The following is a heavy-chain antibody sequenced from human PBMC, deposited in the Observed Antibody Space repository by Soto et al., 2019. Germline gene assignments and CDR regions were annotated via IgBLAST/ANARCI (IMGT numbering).Heavy chain of an antibody. CDR3: ARDLVEEAAAGTGNWFDP. D-gene: IGHD6-13*01. CDR1: GGSISSYY. Sequence: TSETLSLTCTVSGGSISSYYWSWIRQPPGKGLEWIGYIYYSGSTNYNPSLKSRVTISVDTSKNQFSLKLSSVTAADTAVYYCARDLVEEAAAGTGNWFDPWGQGTLVTVSS. J-gene: IGHJ5*02. V-gene: IGHV4-59*01. CDR2: IYYSGST.